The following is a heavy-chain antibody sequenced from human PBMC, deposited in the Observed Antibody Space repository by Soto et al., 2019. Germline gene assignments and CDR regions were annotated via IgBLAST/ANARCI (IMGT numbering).Heavy chain of an antibody. J-gene: IGHJ4*02. Sequence: GASVKVSCKASGYTFTGYYMHWVRQAPGQGLEWMGWINPNSGGTNYAQKFQGWVTMTRDTSISTAYMELSRLRSDDTAVYYCARDGTHMARGTKYEYYFDYWGQGTLVTVSS. D-gene: IGHD2-2*01. CDR2: INPNSGGT. CDR1: GYTFTGYY. V-gene: IGHV1-2*04. CDR3: ARDGTHMARGTKYEYYFDY.